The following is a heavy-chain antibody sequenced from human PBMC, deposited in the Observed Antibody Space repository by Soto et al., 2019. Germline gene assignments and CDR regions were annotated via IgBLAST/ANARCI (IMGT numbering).Heavy chain of an antibody. CDR2: IYSGGST. D-gene: IGHD6-13*01. J-gene: IGHJ6*02. Sequence: EVQLVESGGGLIQPGGSLRLSCAASGFTVSSNYLSWVRQAPGKGLEWVSVIYSGGSTYYADSVKGRFTISRDNSKNTLYLQMNSLRAEDTAVYYCARDPPGIPYYYGMDVWGQGTTVTVSS. V-gene: IGHV3-53*01. CDR1: GFTVSSNY. CDR3: ARDPPGIPYYYGMDV.